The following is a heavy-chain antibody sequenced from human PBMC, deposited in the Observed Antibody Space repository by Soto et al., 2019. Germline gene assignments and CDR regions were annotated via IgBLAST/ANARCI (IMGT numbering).Heavy chain of an antibody. Sequence: PXECLRLSCAASGFSVSSYPVSWVRQAPGKGLEWVSAISGSGGSTYYADSVKGRFTISRDNSKNTLYLQMNSLRAEDTAVYYCAKDTPHGVAVAGTSYWGQGTLVTVSS. J-gene: IGHJ4*02. D-gene: IGHD6-19*01. CDR1: GFSVSSYP. CDR3: AKDTPHGVAVAGTSY. V-gene: IGHV3-23*01. CDR2: ISGSGGST.